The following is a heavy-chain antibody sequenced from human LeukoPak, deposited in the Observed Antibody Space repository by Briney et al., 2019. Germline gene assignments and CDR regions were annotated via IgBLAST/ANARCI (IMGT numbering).Heavy chain of an antibody. CDR1: GYTFTSYD. V-gene: IGHV1-8*01. J-gene: IGHJ4*02. CDR2: MNPNSGNT. D-gene: IGHD5-12*01. CDR3: VGGIGWLPGY. Sequence: ASVKVSCKASGYTFTSYDINWVRQATGQGLEWMGWMNPNSGNTGYAQKFQGRVTMTRNTSISTAYMELSSLRAEDAAVYYCVGGIGWLPGYWGQGTLVTVSS.